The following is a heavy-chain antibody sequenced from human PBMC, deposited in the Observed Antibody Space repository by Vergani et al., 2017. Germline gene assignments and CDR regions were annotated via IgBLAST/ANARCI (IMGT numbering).Heavy chain of an antibody. Sequence: QVQLVESGGGVVQPGRSLRLSCAASGFTFSSYAMHWFRQSPGKGLEWVAVISYDGSNKYYADSVKGRFTISRDNSKNTLYLQMNSLRAEDTAVYYCARALRITMVRGVDDYYYMDVWGKGTTVTVSS. CDR3: ARALRITMVRGVDDYYYMDV. CDR1: GFTFSSYA. V-gene: IGHV3-30-3*01. J-gene: IGHJ6*03. D-gene: IGHD3-10*01. CDR2: ISYDGSNK.